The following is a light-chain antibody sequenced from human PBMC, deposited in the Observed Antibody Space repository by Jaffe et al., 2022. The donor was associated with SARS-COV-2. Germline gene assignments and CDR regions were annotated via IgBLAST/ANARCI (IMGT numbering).Light chain of an antibody. CDR2: GAS. CDR1: QSVSSM. CDR3: QQYKDWWT. Sequence: EIVMTQFPDTLSVSPGETATLSCRASQSVSSMVAWFQQKPGQAPRLLIYGASTRATGIPARFSGSGSGTEFILSISSLQSEDFAVYFCQQYKDWWTFGQGTKVEFK. V-gene: IGKV3-15*01. J-gene: IGKJ1*01.